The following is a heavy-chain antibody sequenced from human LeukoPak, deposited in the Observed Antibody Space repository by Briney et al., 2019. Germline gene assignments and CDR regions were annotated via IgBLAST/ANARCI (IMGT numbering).Heavy chain of an antibody. CDR3: ARDKTYCSSTSCHYYMDV. J-gene: IGHJ6*03. Sequence: GGSLRLSCGASGFTFSNYGMLWVRQAPGKGLEWVAFIRYDGNNKLYADSMKGRFTISRDNAKNSLYLQMNSLRAEDTAVYYCARDKTYCSSTSCHYYMDVWGKGTTVTVSS. D-gene: IGHD2-2*01. CDR2: IRYDGNNK. V-gene: IGHV3-30*02. CDR1: GFTFSNYG.